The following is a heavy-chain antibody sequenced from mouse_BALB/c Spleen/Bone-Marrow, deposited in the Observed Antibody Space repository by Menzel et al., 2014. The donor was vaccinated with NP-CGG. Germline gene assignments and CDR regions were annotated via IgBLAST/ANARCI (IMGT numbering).Heavy chain of an antibody. CDR1: GFTFSSYG. J-gene: IGHJ2*01. Sequence: EVKVVESGGGLVQPGGSLKLSCAASGFTFSSYGMSWVRQTPDKRLELVATINSNGGSTYYPDSVKGRFTISRDTAKNTLYLQMSSLKSEKTAMYYCVRGNYGNYVDYFDFWGQGTTLTVSS. CDR2: INSNGGST. D-gene: IGHD2-1*01. CDR3: VRGNYGNYVDYFDF. V-gene: IGHV5-6-3*01.